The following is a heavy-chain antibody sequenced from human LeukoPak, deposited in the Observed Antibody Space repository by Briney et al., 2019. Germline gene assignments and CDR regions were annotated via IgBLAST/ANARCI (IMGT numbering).Heavy chain of an antibody. V-gene: IGHV4-34*01. D-gene: IGHD5-18*01. CDR3: ARRLMGYSYGFLDY. J-gene: IGHJ4*02. CDR2: INHSGST. CDR1: GGPFSGYY. Sequence: SETLSLTCAVYGGPFSGYYWSWIRQPPGKGLEWIGEINHSGSTNYNPSLKSRVTISVDTSKNQFSLKLSSVTAADTAVYYCARRLMGYSYGFLDYWGQGTLVTVSS.